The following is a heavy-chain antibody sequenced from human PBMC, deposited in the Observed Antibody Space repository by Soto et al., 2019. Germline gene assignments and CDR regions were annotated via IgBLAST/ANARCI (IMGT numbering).Heavy chain of an antibody. D-gene: IGHD6-13*01. Sequence: QVQLQQWGAGLLKPSETLSLTCAVYGGSFSGYYWSWIRQPPGKGLEWIGEINHSGSTNYNPSLRSRVTISVDTSKNQFSRKLSSVTAADTAVYYCARGSRTYIAAAGTRLDPWGQGTLVTVSS. J-gene: IGHJ5*02. CDR1: GGSFSGYY. CDR2: INHSGST. V-gene: IGHV4-34*01. CDR3: ARGSRTYIAAAGTRLDP.